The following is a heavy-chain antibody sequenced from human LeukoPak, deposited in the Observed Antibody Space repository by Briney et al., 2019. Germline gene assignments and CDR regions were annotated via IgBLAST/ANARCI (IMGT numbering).Heavy chain of an antibody. J-gene: IGHJ3*02. CDR2: ISYDGSNK. V-gene: IGHV3-30*18. D-gene: IGHD6-13*01. CDR3: AKGASRYSSSWNALGLRRTKDAFDI. CDR1: GITFSSYG. Sequence: GGSLRLSCAASGITFSSYGMLCVRQAPGKGLEWVAVISYDGSNKYYADSVKGRFTIYRDNSKNTLYLQMNSLRGEDTAVYYCAKGASRYSSSWNALGLRRTKDAFDIWGQGTMVTVSS.